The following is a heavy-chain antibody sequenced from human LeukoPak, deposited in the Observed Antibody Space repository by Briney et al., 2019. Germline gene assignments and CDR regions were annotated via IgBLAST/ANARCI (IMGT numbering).Heavy chain of an antibody. V-gene: IGHV3-53*01. CDR2: IYSGGST. CDR1: GFTLSSYW. Sequence: GGSLRLSCAVSGFTLSSYWMHWVRQAPGKGLEWVSVIYSGGSTYSADSVRGRFTISRDNSKNTLYLQMNSLRAEDTAVYYCTRDPRRLDYWGQGTLVTVSS. J-gene: IGHJ4*02. CDR3: TRDPRRLDY.